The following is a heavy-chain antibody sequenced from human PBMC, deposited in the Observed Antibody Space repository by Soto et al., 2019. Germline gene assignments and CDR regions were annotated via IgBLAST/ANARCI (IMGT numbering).Heavy chain of an antibody. CDR3: AKSGECSSSSGPEYYFDY. V-gene: IGHV3-30*02. CDR2: IWYDGSNK. J-gene: IGHJ4*02. D-gene: IGHD6-6*01. CDR1: GFTFSSYG. Sequence: PGGSLRLSCAASGFTFSSYGMHWVRQAPGKGLEWVAVIWYDGSNKYYADSVKGRFTISRDNSKNTLYLQMNSLRAEDTALYYCAKSGECSSSSGPEYYFDYWGQGTLVTVSS.